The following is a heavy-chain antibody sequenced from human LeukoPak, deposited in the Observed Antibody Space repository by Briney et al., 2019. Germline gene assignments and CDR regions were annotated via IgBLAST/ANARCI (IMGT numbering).Heavy chain of an antibody. CDR1: GFTFSSYG. V-gene: IGHV3-33*01. CDR3: ARGGMYCSSTSCYNYYYYYMDV. J-gene: IGHJ6*03. CDR2: IWYDGSNK. Sequence: GGSLRLSRAASGFTFSSYGMHWVRQAPGKGLEWVAVIWYDGSNKYYADSVKGRFTISRDNSKNTLYLQMNSLRAEDTAVYYCARGGMYCSSTSCYNYYYYYMDVWGKGTTVTVSS. D-gene: IGHD2-2*02.